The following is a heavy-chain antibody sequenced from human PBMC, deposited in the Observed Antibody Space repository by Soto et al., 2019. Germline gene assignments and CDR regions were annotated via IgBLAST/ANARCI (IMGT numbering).Heavy chain of an antibody. J-gene: IGHJ4*02. D-gene: IGHD1-20*01. CDR2: IYSGGST. Sequence: EVQLVETGGGLIQPGGSLRLSCAASGFTVSSNYMSWVRQAPGKRLEWVSVIYSGGSTYYADSAKGRVTISRDNDKNTLYLQMNSLRAEDTDVYYCARDGISITGTLWGQGTLVTVSS. CDR3: ARDGISITGTL. CDR1: GFTVSSNY. V-gene: IGHV3-53*02.